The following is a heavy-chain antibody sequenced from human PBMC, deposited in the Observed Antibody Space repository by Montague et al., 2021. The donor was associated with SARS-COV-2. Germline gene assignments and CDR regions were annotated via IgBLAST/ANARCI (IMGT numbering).Heavy chain of an antibody. D-gene: IGHD3-10*01. CDR3: ARLGDGVVPSPILGVGPYYSYYYMDV. CDR1: GGSFSTYS. Sequence: SETLSLTCAVHGGSFSTYSWNWIRQPRGKGLEWIGEIHHGGSTNXNPSLKSRVTISADTSKNQFSLKLTSVAAADTAVYYCARLGDGVVPSPILGVGPYYSYYYMDVWGKGTTVTVSS. J-gene: IGHJ6*03. CDR2: IHHGGST. V-gene: IGHV4-34*01.